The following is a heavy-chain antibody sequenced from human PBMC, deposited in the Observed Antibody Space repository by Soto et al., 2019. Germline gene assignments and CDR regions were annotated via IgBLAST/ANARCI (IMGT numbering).Heavy chain of an antibody. D-gene: IGHD4-4*01. CDR2: IYSGGST. V-gene: IGHV3-66*01. Sequence: PGGSLRLSCAASGFTFSSNYMSWVRQAPGKGLEWVSVIYSGGSTYYADSVKGRFTISRDNSKNTLYLQMNSLRAEDTAVYYCARDRSLFYSKGGRDAFDIWGQGTTVTVSS. J-gene: IGHJ3*02. CDR1: GFTFSSNY. CDR3: ARDRSLFYSKGGRDAFDI.